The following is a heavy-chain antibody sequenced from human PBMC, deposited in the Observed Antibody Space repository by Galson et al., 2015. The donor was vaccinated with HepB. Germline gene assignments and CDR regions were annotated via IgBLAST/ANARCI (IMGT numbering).Heavy chain of an antibody. V-gene: IGHV3-30*02. J-gene: IGHJ4*02. CDR3: AKRAYSSGWLDY. D-gene: IGHD6-19*01. CDR1: GFTFSSYG. Sequence: SLRLSCAASGFTFSSYGMHWVRQAPGKGLEWVAFIRYDGSNKYYADSVKGRFTISRDNSKNTLYLQMNSLRAEDTAVYYCAKRAYSSGWLDYWGQGTLVTVSS. CDR2: IRYDGSNK.